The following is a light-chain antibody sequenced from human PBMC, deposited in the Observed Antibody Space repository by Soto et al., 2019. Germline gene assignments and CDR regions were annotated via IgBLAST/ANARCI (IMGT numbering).Light chain of an antibody. V-gene: IGLV4-69*01. CDR2: LNSDGSH. CDR3: QTWGTGPWV. CDR1: SGHSSYA. J-gene: IGLJ3*02. Sequence: QPVLTQSPSASASLGASVKLTCTLSSGHSSYAIAWHQQQPEKGPRYLMKLNSDGSHSKGDGIPDRFSGSSSGAERYLTSSSLQSEDDADYYCQTWGTGPWVFGRGTKLTFL.